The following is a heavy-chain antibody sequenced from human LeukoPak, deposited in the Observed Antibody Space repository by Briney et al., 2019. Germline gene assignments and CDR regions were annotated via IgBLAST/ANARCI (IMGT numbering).Heavy chain of an antibody. CDR1: GYSISSSNW. CDR2: IYYSGSI. V-gene: IGHV4-28*05. CDR3: ARMSTTTVVMMAFDI. D-gene: IGHD4-23*01. Sequence: SDTLSLTCAVSGYSISSSNWWGWIRQPPGKGLEWIGYIYYSGSIYYNPSLKSRVTMSVDASKNQFSLKLSSVTAVDTAVYYCARMSTTTVVMMAFDIWGQGTMVTVSS. J-gene: IGHJ3*02.